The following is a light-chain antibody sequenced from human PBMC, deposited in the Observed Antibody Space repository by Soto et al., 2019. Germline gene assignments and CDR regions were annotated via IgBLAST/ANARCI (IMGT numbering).Light chain of an antibody. V-gene: IGKV4-1*01. CDR2: WAS. CDR3: QQYYSSPFT. Sequence: DIVMTQSPDSLAVSLGERATINCKSSRTVLSSSNNRNFLAWYQKKVGQPPRLLIYWASTRDSGVPDRFSGSGSGTDFTLTISSLQAEDVAVYYCQQYYSSPFTFGSGTKVDIK. CDR1: RTVLSSSNNRNF. J-gene: IGKJ3*01.